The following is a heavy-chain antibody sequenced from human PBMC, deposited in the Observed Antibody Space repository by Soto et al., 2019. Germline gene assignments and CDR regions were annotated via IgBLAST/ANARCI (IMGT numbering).Heavy chain of an antibody. J-gene: IGHJ6*02. D-gene: IGHD6-13*01. V-gene: IGHV4-39*01. CDR1: GGSISSSSYY. CDR3: ARGIAAEGVYYYYYYGMDV. Sequence: SETLSLTCTVSGGSISSSSYYWGWIRQPPGKGLEWIGSIYYSGSTYYNPSLKSRVTISVDTSKNQFSLKLSSVTAADTAVYYCARGIAAEGVYYYYYYGMDVWGQGTTVTV. CDR2: IYYSGST.